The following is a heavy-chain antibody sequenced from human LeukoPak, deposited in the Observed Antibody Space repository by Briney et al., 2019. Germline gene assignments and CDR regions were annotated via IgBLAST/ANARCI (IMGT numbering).Heavy chain of an antibody. CDR1: GFTFTNYA. CDR3: AKDQAGGYTNYGDY. V-gene: IGHV3-23*01. CDR2: IRGGGATT. Sequence: PGGSLRLSCAASGFTFTNYAMTWVRQAPGKGLEWVSTIRGGGATTYYADSVKGRFTISRDNSKNIVFLHMNSLRVEDTAVYYCAKDQAGGYTNYGDYWGQGILVTVSS. J-gene: IGHJ4*02. D-gene: IGHD5-12*01.